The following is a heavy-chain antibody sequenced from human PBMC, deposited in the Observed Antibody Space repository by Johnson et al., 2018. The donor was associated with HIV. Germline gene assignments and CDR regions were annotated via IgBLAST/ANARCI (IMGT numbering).Heavy chain of an antibody. D-gene: IGHD1-26*01. V-gene: IGHV3-30*04. CDR2: ISYDGSNK. CDR1: GFTFSSYA. CDR3: ARDAPDSGSYHAFDI. Sequence: VQLVESGGGVVRPGGSLRLSCAASGFTFSSYAMHWVRQAPGKGLEWVAVISYDGSNKYYADSVKGRFTISRDNSKNTLYLQMNSLRAEDTAVYYCARDAPDSGSYHAFDIWGQGTMVTVSS. J-gene: IGHJ3*02.